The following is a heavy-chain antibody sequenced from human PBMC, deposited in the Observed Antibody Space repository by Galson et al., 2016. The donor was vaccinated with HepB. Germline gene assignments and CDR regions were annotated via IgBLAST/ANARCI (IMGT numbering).Heavy chain of an antibody. D-gene: IGHD6-13*01. V-gene: IGHV3-30-3*01. CDR2: ISYDGSNK. Sequence: SLRLSCAASGFTFSDCAMHWVRQAPGKGLEWVAVISYDGSNKYYADSVKGRFTISRDNSKNTLYLQMNSLRAEDTAMYYCARDSSSTSWYEWSEDWGQGTLVIVSS. CDR1: GFTFSDCA. J-gene: IGHJ4*02. CDR3: ARDSSSTSWYEWSED.